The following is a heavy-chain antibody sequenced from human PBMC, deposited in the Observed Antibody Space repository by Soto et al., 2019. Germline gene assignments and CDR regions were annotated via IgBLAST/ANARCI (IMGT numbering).Heavy chain of an antibody. J-gene: IGHJ5*02. D-gene: IGHD3-3*01. Sequence: QITLKESGPTLVKPTQTLTLTCTFSGFSLSTSGVAVGWIRQPPGKALEWLALIYWDDDKRYSPSLKSRLTSTNDTAKNHVVLTRTSRYGIDTTTYFCAHRRGDFGVECCSGMVWFDPWGQGTLVTVSS. V-gene: IGHV2-5*02. CDR3: AHRRGDFGVECCSGMVWFDP. CDR2: IYWDDDK. CDR1: GFSLSTSGVA.